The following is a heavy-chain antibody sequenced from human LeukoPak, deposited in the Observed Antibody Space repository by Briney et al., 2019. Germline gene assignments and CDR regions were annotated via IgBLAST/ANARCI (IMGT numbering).Heavy chain of an antibody. J-gene: IGHJ4*02. CDR3: ARGCIAAVPYYFDY. Sequence: PSETLSLTCAVHGGSFSGYYWSWIRQPPGKGLEWIGEINHSGSTNYNPSLKSRVTISVDTSKNQFSLKLSSVTAADTAVYYCARGCIAAVPYYFDYWGQGTLVTVSS. CDR2: INHSGST. V-gene: IGHV4-34*01. CDR1: GGSFSGYY. D-gene: IGHD6-13*01.